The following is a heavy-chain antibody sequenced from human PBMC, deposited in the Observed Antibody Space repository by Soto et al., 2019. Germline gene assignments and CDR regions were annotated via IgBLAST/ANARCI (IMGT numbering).Heavy chain of an antibody. Sequence: SETLSLTCSVYACTLSGIRWGCIRHPPGKGLEWIGETHHSGSTAYNPSLKSRVTISVDTSRNQFSLKLNSVTAADTAVYYCARTTAAIHLNYWSQGTLVTVSS. D-gene: IGHD2-21*02. CDR2: THHSGST. CDR3: ARTTAAIHLNY. J-gene: IGHJ4*02. CDR1: ACTLSGIR. V-gene: IGHV4-34*01.